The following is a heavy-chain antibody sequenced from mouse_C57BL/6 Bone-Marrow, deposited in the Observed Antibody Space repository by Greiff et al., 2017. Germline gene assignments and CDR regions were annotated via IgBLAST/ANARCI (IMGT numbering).Heavy chain of an antibody. CDR3: ARDLRPYYFDY. CDR1: GFTFSSYA. J-gene: IGHJ2*01. CDR2: ISDGGSYT. D-gene: IGHD3-2*02. V-gene: IGHV5-4*01. Sequence: EVKLVESGGGLVKPGGSLKLSCAASGFTFSSYAMSWVRQTPEKRLEWVATISDGGSYTYYPDNVKGRFTISRDNAKNNLYLQMSHLKSEDTAMYYCARDLRPYYFDYWGQGTTLTVSS.